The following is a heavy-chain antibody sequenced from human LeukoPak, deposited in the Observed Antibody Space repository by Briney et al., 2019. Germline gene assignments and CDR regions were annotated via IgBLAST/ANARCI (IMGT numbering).Heavy chain of an antibody. V-gene: IGHV1-18*01. CDR1: GYTFTSYD. D-gene: IGHD2-2*01. CDR2: ISAYNGNT. Sequence: ASVKVSCKASGYTFTSYDISWVRQAPGQGLEWMGWISAYNGNTNYAQKLQGRVTMTTDTSTSTAYMELRSLRSDDTAVYYCAREVLGYCSSTSCYPRFDPWGQGTLVTVSS. CDR3: AREVLGYCSSTSCYPRFDP. J-gene: IGHJ5*02.